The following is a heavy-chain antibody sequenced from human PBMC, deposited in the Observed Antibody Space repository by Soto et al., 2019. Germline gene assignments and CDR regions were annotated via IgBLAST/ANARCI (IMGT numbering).Heavy chain of an antibody. D-gene: IGHD2-15*01. CDR1: GFTFSRFD. J-gene: IGHJ4*02. V-gene: IGHV3-33*06. CDR2: IWYDGSNQ. CDR3: AKDSGAYYFGY. Sequence: QVQLVESGGGVVQPGRSLRLSCAASGFTFSRFDMHWVRQAPGKRLEWVAVIWYDGSNQYYADSVKGRFTISRDNSKNTLYLEMNSLRAEDTAVYYRAKDSGAYYFGYWGQGTLVTVSS.